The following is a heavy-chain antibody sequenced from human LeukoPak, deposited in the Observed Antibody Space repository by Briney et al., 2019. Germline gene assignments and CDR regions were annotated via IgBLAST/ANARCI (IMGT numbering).Heavy chain of an antibody. CDR2: IYYSGST. V-gene: IGHV4-31*03. J-gene: IGHJ6*02. CDR1: GGSISSGGYY. Sequence: SETLSLTCTVSGGSISSGGYYWSWIRQHPGKGLEWIGYIYYSGSTYYNPSLKSRVTISVDRSKNQFSLKLSSVTAADTAVYYCARDLSYGMDVWGQGTTVTVSS. CDR3: ARDLSYGMDV.